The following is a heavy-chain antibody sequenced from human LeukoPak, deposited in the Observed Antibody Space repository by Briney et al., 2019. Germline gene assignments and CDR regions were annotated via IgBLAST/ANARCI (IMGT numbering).Heavy chain of an antibody. D-gene: IGHD3-3*01. CDR2: IYHSGST. CDR3: ARSTIFGVANYFDY. V-gene: IGHV4-30-2*01. Sequence: PSETLSLTCTVSGGSISSGSYYWSWIRQPPGKGLEWIGYIYHSGSTYYNPSLKSRVTISVDRSKNQFSLKLSSVTAADTAVYYCARSTIFGVANYFDYWGQGTLVTVSS. CDR1: GGSISSGSYY. J-gene: IGHJ4*02.